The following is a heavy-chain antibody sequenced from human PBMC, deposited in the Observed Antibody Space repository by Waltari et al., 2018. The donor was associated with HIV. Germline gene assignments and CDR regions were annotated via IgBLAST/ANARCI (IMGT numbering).Heavy chain of an antibody. CDR3: ARDRGLMIVVVAHWYFDL. J-gene: IGHJ2*01. CDR2: SNPNRVGT. D-gene: IGHD3-22*01. Sequence: QVQLVQSGAEVKKPGASVKVSCKASGYTFPGYYMPWVRQAPGQGLEWIVRSNPNRVGTNYAEKLQGRVTMTRDTSISTAYMELSRLRSDDTGVYYCARDRGLMIVVVAHWYFDLWGRGTLVTVSS. CDR1: GYTFPGYY. V-gene: IGHV1-2*05.